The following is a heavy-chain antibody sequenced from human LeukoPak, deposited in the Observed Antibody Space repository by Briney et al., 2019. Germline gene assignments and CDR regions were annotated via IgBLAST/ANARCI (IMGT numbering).Heavy chain of an antibody. CDR3: ARDPTDTRIVGASDFDY. V-gene: IGHV1-18*01. D-gene: IGHD1-26*01. Sequence: ASVTVSCKASGGTFTIYGISWVRQAPGQGLEWMGWISAYNGNTNYAQKLQGRVTMTTDTSTSTAYMELRSLRSDDTAVYYCARDPTDTRIVGASDFDYWGQGTLVTVSS. CDR1: GGTFTIYG. J-gene: IGHJ4*02. CDR2: ISAYNGNT.